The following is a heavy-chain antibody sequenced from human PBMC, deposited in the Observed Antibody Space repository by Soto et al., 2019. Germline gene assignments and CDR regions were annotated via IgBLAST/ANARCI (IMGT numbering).Heavy chain of an antibody. CDR2: INHSGST. CDR3: ARGRYSGSYYGSFYFDY. CDR1: GGSFSGYY. Sequence: PSETLSLTCAVYGGSFSGYYWSWIRQPPGKGLEWIGEINHSGSTNYNPSLKSRVTISVDTSKNQFSLKLSSVTAADTAVYYCARGRYSGSYYGSFYFDYWGQGTLVTVS. D-gene: IGHD1-26*01. J-gene: IGHJ4*02. V-gene: IGHV4-34*01.